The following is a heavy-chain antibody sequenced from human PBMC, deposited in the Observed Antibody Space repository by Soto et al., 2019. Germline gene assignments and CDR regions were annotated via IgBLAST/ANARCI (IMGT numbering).Heavy chain of an antibody. CDR2: IYYSGST. J-gene: IGHJ4*02. CDR1: GGSISSYY. CDR3: ARQVPGPYGSGSFDY. Sequence: QVQLQESGPGLVKPSETLSLTCTVSGGSISSYYWSWIRQPPGKGLEWIGYIYYSGSTNYNPSLKGRVTISVDTSKNQFSLKLSSVTAADTAVYYCARQVPGPYGSGSFDYWGQGTLVTVSS. V-gene: IGHV4-59*08. D-gene: IGHD3-10*01.